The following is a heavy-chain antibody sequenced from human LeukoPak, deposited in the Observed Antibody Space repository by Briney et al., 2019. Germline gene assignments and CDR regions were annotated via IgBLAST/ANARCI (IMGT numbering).Heavy chain of an antibody. CDR2: IRYDGSNK. V-gene: IGHV3-30*02. CDR1: GFTFSSYG. D-gene: IGHD3-16*02. CDR3: AIRLGGLSLPSQFDY. J-gene: IGHJ4*02. Sequence: GGSLRLSCAASGFTFSSYGMHWVRQAPGKGLEWVVFIRYDGSNKYYADSVKGRFTISRDNSKNTVYLQMNSLRAEDTAVYYCAIRLGGLSLPSQFDYWGQGTLVTVSS.